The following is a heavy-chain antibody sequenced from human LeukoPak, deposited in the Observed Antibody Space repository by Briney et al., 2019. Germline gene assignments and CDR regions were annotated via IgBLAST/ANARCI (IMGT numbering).Heavy chain of an antibody. CDR1: GFTFSSYW. Sequence: GGSLRLSCAASGFTFSSYWMHWVRQVPGKGLVWVSRINPGGSSTAYADSVKGRFTISRDNAKNTLYLQMDSLRAEDTATYYCARSNQADDYWGQGTLVTVSS. D-gene: IGHD1-14*01. CDR3: ARSNQADDY. CDR2: INPGGSST. V-gene: IGHV3-74*01. J-gene: IGHJ4*02.